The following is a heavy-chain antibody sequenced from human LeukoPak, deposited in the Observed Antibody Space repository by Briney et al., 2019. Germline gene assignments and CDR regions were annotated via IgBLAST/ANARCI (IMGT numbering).Heavy chain of an antibody. CDR3: VRVYHDGSFESGNWFDP. CDR2: INPNSGRA. Sequence: GASVKVSCKASGYTFTNYNIDWVRQATGQGLEWMGWINPNSGRAGCVQKFQGRVNITRDTSISTAYMELSSLRSEDTAVYYCVRVYHDGSFESGNWFDPWGRGTLVTVSS. J-gene: IGHJ5*02. D-gene: IGHD3-22*01. V-gene: IGHV1-8*01. CDR1: GYTFTNYN.